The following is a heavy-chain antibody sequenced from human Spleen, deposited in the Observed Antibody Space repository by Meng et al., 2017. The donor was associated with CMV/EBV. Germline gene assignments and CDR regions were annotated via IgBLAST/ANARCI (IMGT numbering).Heavy chain of an antibody. CDR2: ISSSGRIS. CDR3: ARNYGYGDQLYGMDV. D-gene: IGHD4-17*01. V-gene: IGHV3-48*04. Sequence: GESLKISCTASGFTFSSYTMNWVRQPPGKGLEWVSYISSSGRISYAADSVKGRFTISRDNANNSVYLQMNSLRAEDTAVYYCARNYGYGDQLYGMDVWGQGTTVTVSS. J-gene: IGHJ6*02. CDR1: GFTFSSYT.